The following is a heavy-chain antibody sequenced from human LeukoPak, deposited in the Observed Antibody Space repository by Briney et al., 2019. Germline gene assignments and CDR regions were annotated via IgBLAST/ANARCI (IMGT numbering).Heavy chain of an antibody. D-gene: IGHD2-15*01. CDR3: ARDRGGPEGD. V-gene: IGHV3-53*01. CDR1: GFTVSSNY. Sequence: PGGSLRLSCAASGFTVSSNYMSWVRLAPGKGLEWVSVIYSSGSTYYADSVKGRFTISRDNSKNTLYLQMNSLRADDTAVYYCARDRGGPEGDWGQGTLVTVSS. J-gene: IGHJ4*02. CDR2: IYSSGST.